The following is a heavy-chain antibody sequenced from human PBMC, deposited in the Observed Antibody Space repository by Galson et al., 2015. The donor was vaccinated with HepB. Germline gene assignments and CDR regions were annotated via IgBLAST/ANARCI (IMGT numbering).Heavy chain of an antibody. D-gene: IGHD2-15*01. CDR1: GFTFSDYW. V-gene: IGHV3-7*01. CDR3: ARGHCLIV. J-gene: IGHJ6*03. Sequence: SLRLSCADSGFTFSDYWMTWVRQILGTGLQWVANMEEDGTEKNYVDSERGRFTICRDNVQDSLHLQMSSLRVEDMSVYYTARGHCLIVWHKETTVTVSS. CDR2: MEEDGTEK.